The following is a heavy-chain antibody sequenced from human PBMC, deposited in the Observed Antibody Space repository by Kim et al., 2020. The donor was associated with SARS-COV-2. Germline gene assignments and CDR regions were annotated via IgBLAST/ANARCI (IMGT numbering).Heavy chain of an antibody. V-gene: IGHV3-23*01. J-gene: IGHJ2*01. CDR1: GFTFSNYA. Sequence: GGSLRLSCAASGFTFSNYALSWVRQAPGKGLEWVSGINTGAGSTYYADSVKGRFTISRDNSRNTLYLQMNSLRAEDTAVYYCAKPWYCVTTSCYSDRYFDLWGRGTLVTVSS. CDR2: INTGAGST. D-gene: IGHD2-2*01. CDR3: AKPWYCVTTSCYSDRYFDL.